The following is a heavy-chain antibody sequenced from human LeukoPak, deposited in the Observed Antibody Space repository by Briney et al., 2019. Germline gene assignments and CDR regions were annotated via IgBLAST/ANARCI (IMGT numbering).Heavy chain of an antibody. J-gene: IGHJ4*02. CDR3: ANIAAAGTPFDY. D-gene: IGHD6-13*01. V-gene: IGHV3-30*04. CDR2: ISYDGSNK. CDR1: GFTFSSYA. Sequence: GGSLRLSCAASGFTFSSYAMHWVRQAPGKGLEWVAVISYDGSNKYYADSVKGRFTISRDNSKNTLYLQMNSLRAEDTAVYYCANIAAAGTPFDYWGQGTLVTVSS.